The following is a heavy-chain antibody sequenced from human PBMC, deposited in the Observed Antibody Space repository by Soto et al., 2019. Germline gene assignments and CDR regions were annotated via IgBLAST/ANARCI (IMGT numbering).Heavy chain of an antibody. J-gene: IGHJ6*02. Sequence: SETLSLTCSVSSDSVNSGGYYWSWIRQHPGKGLGWIGYIYANGDTYYNPSFKSRVTISVDTSTNQFSLNLTSVTAEDTAVYYCARRGGSSSGYYYYAMDVWGQGTTVTVSS. CDR2: IYANGDT. V-gene: IGHV4-31*03. CDR3: ARRGGSSSGYYYYAMDV. D-gene: IGHD6-6*01. CDR1: SDSVNSGGYY.